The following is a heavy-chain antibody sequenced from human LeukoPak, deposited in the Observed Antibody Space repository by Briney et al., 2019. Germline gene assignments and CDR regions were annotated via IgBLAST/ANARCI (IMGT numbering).Heavy chain of an antibody. D-gene: IGHD3-10*01. V-gene: IGHV4-59*01. CDR1: GDSISAYY. CDR2: IYYSGST. Sequence: SETLSLTCTVSGDSISAYYWSWIRQPPGKGLEWIGYIYYSGSTNYTPSLKSRITISVDTSRNQFSLKLNSVTAADTAVYYCARSGRGSSAGFDYWGQGTLVTVSS. CDR3: ARSGRGSSAGFDY. J-gene: IGHJ4*02.